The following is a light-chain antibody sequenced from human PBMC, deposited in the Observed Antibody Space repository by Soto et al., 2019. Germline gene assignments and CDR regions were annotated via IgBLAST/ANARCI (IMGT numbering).Light chain of an antibody. Sequence: DIVMTQSPDSLAVSLGERATINCKSSQSVLYSSNNKNYLAWYQRKPGQPPRLPVYWASTRESGVPDRFSGSGSGTVFALTISSLQAEDVAVYYCQQYYSTPLTFGG. V-gene: IGKV4-1*01. CDR2: WAS. J-gene: IGKJ4*01. CDR1: QSVLYSSNNKNY. CDR3: QQYYSTPLT.